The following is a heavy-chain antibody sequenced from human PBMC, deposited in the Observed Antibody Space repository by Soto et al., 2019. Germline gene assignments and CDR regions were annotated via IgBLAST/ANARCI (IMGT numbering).Heavy chain of an antibody. Sequence: SETLSLTCAVYGGSFSGYYWSWIRQPPGKGLEWIGEINHSGSTNYNPSLKSRVTISVDTSKNQFSLKLSSVTAADTAVYYCASRVGYCSGGSCYSAPYNWFDPWGQGTLVTVSS. CDR3: ASRVGYCSGGSCYSAPYNWFDP. CDR2: INHSGST. D-gene: IGHD2-15*01. CDR1: GGSFSGYY. V-gene: IGHV4-34*01. J-gene: IGHJ5*02.